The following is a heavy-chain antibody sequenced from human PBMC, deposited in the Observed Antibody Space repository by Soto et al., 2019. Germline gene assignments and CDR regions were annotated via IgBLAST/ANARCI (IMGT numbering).Heavy chain of an antibody. D-gene: IGHD2-2*01. Sequence: EVQLLESGGGLVQPGGSLRLSCAASGFTFSSYAMSWVRQAPGKGLEWVSAISGSGGSTYYADSVKGRFTISRDNSKNTLYLQMNSLRAEDTAVYYCAKDLRYCSSTSCPGNWFDPWGQGTLVTVSS. J-gene: IGHJ5*02. CDR3: AKDLRYCSSTSCPGNWFDP. CDR1: GFTFSSYA. V-gene: IGHV3-23*01. CDR2: ISGSGGST.